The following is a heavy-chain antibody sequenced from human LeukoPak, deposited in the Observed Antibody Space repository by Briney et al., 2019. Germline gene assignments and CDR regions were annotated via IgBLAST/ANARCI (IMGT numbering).Heavy chain of an antibody. Sequence: SQTLSLTCAISGDSVSSNSAAWNWIRQSPSRGLEWLGRTYYRSKLYNDYAVSVKSLITINPDTSKNQFSLQLNSVTPEDTAVYYCARDPYDFWSGYYVYAFDIWGQGTMVTVSS. V-gene: IGHV6-1*01. J-gene: IGHJ3*02. D-gene: IGHD3-3*01. CDR1: GDSVSSNSAA. CDR3: ARDPYDFWSGYYVYAFDI. CDR2: TYYRSKLYN.